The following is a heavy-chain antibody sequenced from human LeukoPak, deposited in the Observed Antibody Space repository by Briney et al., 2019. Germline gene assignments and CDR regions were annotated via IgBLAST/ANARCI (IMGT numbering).Heavy chain of an antibody. CDR2: INWNDGST. V-gene: IGHV3-20*04. Sequence: GGSLRLSCAASGFTFDDYGMSWVRQAPGKGLEWVSGINWNDGSTGYADSVKGRFTISRDNAKNSLYLQMNSLRAEDTALYYCARVRYCSSTSCYNGPFDPWGQGTLVTVSS. CDR1: GFTFDDYG. CDR3: ARVRYCSSTSCYNGPFDP. J-gene: IGHJ5*02. D-gene: IGHD2-2*02.